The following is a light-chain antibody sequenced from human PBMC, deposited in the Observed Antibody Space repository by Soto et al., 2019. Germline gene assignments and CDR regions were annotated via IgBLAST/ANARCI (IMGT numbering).Light chain of an antibody. CDR2: GNT. Sequence: QLVLTQPPSVSGAPGQRVTISCTGSSSNIGAGYEVHWYQQLPGTAPKLLIYGNTNRPSGVPDRFSGSRSGTSASLTITGLQAEDEADYYCQSYDTSLLRVFGGGTQLTVL. J-gene: IGLJ3*02. V-gene: IGLV1-40*01. CDR3: QSYDTSLLRV. CDR1: SSNIGAGYE.